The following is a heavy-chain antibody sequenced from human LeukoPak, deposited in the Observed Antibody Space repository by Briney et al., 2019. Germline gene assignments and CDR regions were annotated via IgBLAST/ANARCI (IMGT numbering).Heavy chain of an antibody. CDR2: IIPILGIA. V-gene: IGHV1-69*04. CDR3: AGGYSGYRPKRDNYYYYYVMDV. D-gene: IGHD5-12*01. J-gene: IGHJ6*02. Sequence: SVTVSCMDSGGTFISYAISWVGQAAGKGGEWMGRIIPILGIANYAQNFQRRVPITADKSTNTAYIELSSLRSEDTAVYYCAGGYSGYRPKRDNYYYYYVMDVWGQGTTVTVSS. CDR1: GGTFISYA.